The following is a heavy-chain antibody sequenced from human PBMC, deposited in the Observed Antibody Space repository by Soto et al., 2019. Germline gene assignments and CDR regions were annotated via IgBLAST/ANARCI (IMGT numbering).Heavy chain of an antibody. CDR1: GFTFSSYS. CDR2: IISSSSYI. D-gene: IGHD5-12*01. V-gene: IGHV3-21*01. J-gene: IGHJ4*02. CDR3: ARALEGDGYNVDY. Sequence: GALRLSCAASGFTFSSYSMNWVRQAPGKGLEWVSSIISSSSYIYYADSVKGRFTISRDNAKNSLYLQMNSLRAEDTAVYYCARALEGDGYNVDYWGQGTLVTVSS.